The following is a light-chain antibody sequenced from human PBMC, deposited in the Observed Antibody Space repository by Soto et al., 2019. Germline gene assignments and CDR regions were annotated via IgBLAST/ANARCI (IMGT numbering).Light chain of an antibody. CDR1: SSDVGSYYH. CDR2: AVS. Sequence: QSVLTQPASVSGSPGQSITISCSGTSSDVGSYYHVAWYQQFPGKTPKPMIYAVSNRPSGVSNRFSGSKSGNTASLTISGLQAEDEADYYCISYTASSTSYVFGTGTKVTVL. V-gene: IGLV2-14*01. J-gene: IGLJ1*01. CDR3: ISYTASSTSYV.